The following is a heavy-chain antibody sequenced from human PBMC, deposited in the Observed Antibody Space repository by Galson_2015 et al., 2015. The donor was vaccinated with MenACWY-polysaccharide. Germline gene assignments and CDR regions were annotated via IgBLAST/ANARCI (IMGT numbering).Heavy chain of an antibody. CDR1: GFNFNIHT. CDR2: ISYDGDDK. CDR3: VRDGACVNFWYCFDL. Sequence: SMRLSCAAAGFNFNIHTMHWVRQAPGKGLEWVALISYDGDDKYYADSVKGRFTISRDNHKNMVFLEMNSLRAEYTAFYYCVRDGACVNFWYCFDLWGQCTRVTVSS. D-gene: IGHD2-8*02. J-gene: IGHJ5*02. V-gene: IGHV3-30-3*01.